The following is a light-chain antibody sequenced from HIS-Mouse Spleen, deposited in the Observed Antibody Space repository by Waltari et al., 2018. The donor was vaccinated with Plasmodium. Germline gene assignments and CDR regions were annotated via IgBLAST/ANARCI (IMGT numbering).Light chain of an antibody. J-gene: IGLJ2*01. V-gene: IGLV3-25*03. Sequence: SYELTQPPSVSVSPGQTAGITCSGDALPKQYAYWYQQRPGQAPVLVIYNDSERPSGIPGRCSGSSSGTTVTLTISGVQAEDEADYYCQSADSSGTYVVFGGGTKLTVL. CDR3: QSADSSGTYVV. CDR2: NDS. CDR1: ALPKQY.